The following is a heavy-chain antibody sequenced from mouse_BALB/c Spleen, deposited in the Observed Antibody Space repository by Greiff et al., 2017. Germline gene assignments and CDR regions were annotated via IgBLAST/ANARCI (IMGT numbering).Heavy chain of an antibody. D-gene: IGHD1-1*01. Sequence: VQLQQSGPELGKPGASVKISCKASGYSFTGYNMYWVKQSHRKSLEWIGYIDPYNGGTSYNQKSKGKATLTVDKYSSTAYMHLNSLTSEDSAIYYCARDYGSSYGFDYWGQGTLVTVSA. CDR2: IDPYNGGT. V-gene: IGHV1S135*01. J-gene: IGHJ3*01. CDR1: GYSFTGYN. CDR3: ARDYGSSYGFDY.